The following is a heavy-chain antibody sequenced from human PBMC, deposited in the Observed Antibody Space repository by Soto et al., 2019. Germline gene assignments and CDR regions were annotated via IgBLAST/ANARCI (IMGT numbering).Heavy chain of an antibody. J-gene: IGHJ3*02. V-gene: IGHV6-1*01. CDR1: GDSVSSNSAA. D-gene: IGHD1-7*01. CDR3: AREDWVPNAGTTRENAFDI. Sequence: QSQTLSLTCAISGDSVSSNSAAWNWIRQSPSRGLEWLGRTYYRSKWYNDCAVSVKSRITNNRDTSKNQFSLHLNSVTPEDTAVYYCAREDWVPNAGTTRENAFDIWGQGTMVTVSS. CDR2: TYYRSKWYN.